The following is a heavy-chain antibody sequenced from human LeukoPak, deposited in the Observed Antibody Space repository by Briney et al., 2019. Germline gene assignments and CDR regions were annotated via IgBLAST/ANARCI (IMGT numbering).Heavy chain of an antibody. V-gene: IGHV1-46*01. Sequence: ASVKVSCKASGYTFTSYYMHWVRQAPGQGLEWMGIINPSGGSTSYAQKFQGRVTMTEDTSTDTAYMELSSLRSEDTAVYYCATAVYSGSASDAFDIWGQGTMVTVSS. J-gene: IGHJ3*02. CDR3: ATAVYSGSASDAFDI. D-gene: IGHD1-26*01. CDR1: GYTFTSYY. CDR2: INPSGGST.